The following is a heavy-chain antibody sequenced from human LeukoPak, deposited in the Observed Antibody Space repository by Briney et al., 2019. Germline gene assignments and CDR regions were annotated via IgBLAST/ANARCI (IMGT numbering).Heavy chain of an antibody. V-gene: IGHV1-2*02. CDR2: INPNSGGT. Sequence: ASVKVSCKASGYTFTGYYMHWVRQAPGQGLEWMGWINPNSGGTNYAQKFQGRVTMTRDTSISTAYMELRSLRSDDTAMYYCARAGWWELPRYAFDIWGQGTMVTVSS. D-gene: IGHD1-26*01. CDR3: ARAGWWELPRYAFDI. CDR1: GYTFTGYY. J-gene: IGHJ3*02.